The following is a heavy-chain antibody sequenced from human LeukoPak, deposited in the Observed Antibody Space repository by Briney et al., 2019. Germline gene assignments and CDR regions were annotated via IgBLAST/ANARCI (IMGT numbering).Heavy chain of an antibody. J-gene: IGHJ4*02. D-gene: IGHD6-19*01. Sequence: SQTLSLTCAISGDSVSSNSAAWNWFRQSPSRGLEWLGRTYYRSKWYNDYAVSVKSRITINPDTSKNQFSLQLNSVTPEDTAVYYCAREADSSGWYSCYFDYWGQGTLVTVSS. CDR2: TYYRSKWYN. CDR1: GDSVSSNSAA. CDR3: AREADSSGWYSCYFDY. V-gene: IGHV6-1*01.